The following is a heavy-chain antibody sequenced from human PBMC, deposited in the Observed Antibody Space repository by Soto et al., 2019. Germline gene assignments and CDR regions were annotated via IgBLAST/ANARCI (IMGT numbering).Heavy chain of an antibody. CDR3: AKHTIAADDPFNWFDP. V-gene: IGHV4-31*03. D-gene: IGHD6-13*01. CDR2: IYYSGST. CDR1: GGSISSGGYY. Sequence: SETLSLTCTVSGGSISSGGYYWSWIRQHPGKGLEWIGYIYYSGSTYYNPSLKSRVTISVDTSKNQFSLKLTSVTAADTAVYYCAKHTIAADDPFNWFDPWGQGTLVTVSS. J-gene: IGHJ5*02.